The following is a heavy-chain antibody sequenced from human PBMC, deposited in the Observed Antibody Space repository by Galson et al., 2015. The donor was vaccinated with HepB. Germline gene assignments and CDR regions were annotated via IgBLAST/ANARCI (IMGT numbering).Heavy chain of an antibody. CDR1: GFTVSSNY. CDR2: IYSCSST. Sequence: SLRLSCAASGFTVSSNYMSWVRQAPGKGLEWVSVIYSCSSTDYADPVKGRFTISRDKSKNTLYLQMNSLRAEDAAVYYCARSSTSCYGAPLVRDYYYYMDVWGKGTTVTVSS. CDR3: ARSSTSCYGAPLVRDYYYYMDV. J-gene: IGHJ6*03. D-gene: IGHD2-2*01. V-gene: IGHV3-66*03.